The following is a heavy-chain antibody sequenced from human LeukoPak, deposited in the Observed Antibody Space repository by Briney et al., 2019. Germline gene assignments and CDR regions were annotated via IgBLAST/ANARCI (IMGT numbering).Heavy chain of an antibody. CDR3: ARHQYSGYDYEAFDI. V-gene: IGHV3-11*01. J-gene: IGHJ3*02. D-gene: IGHD5-12*01. CDR2: ISSSGSTI. Sequence: GGSLRLSCAASGFTFSDYYMSWIRQAPGKGLEWVSYISSSGSTIYYADSVKGRFTISRDNAKNSLYLQMNSLRAEDTAVYYCARHQYSGYDYEAFDIWGQGTMVTVSS. CDR1: GFTFSDYY.